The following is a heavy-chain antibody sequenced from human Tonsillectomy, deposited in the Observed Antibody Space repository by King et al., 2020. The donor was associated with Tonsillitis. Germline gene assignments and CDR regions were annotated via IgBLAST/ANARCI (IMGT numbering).Heavy chain of an antibody. CDR3: AAYYYDSSGYYVHYY. CDR2: IYSGGST. D-gene: IGHD3-22*01. V-gene: IGHV3-66*01. J-gene: IGHJ4*02. CDR1: GFTVSSNY. Sequence: VQLVESGGGLVQPGGSLRLSCAASGFTVSSNYMSWVRQAPGKGLEWVSVIYSGGSTYYADSVKGRFTISRDNSKNTLYLQMNSLRAEDTAVYYCAAYYYDSSGYYVHYYWGQGTLVTVSS.